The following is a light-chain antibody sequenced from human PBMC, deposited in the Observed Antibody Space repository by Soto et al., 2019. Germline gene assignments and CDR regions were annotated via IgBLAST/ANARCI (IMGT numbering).Light chain of an antibody. CDR2: GTS. CDR3: QQYNNWPPWT. J-gene: IGKJ1*01. Sequence: EIVLTQSPATLSLSPGERATLSCRASQSVSINLAWYQQKPGQAPRLLIYGTSTRATGVPARFSGGGSGTEFTLTISSLQSEDSAVYYCQQYNNWPPWTFGQGTKVDIK. V-gene: IGKV3-15*01. CDR1: QSVSIN.